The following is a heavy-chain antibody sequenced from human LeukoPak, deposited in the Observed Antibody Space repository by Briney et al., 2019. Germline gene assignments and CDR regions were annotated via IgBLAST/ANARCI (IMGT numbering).Heavy chain of an antibody. CDR1: GYSISSGYY. D-gene: IGHD6-19*01. CDR2: IYHSRST. CDR3: VRPRQWLVEIDY. Sequence: SETLSLTCAVPGYSISSGYYWGWIRQPPGKGLEWIGGIYHSRSTYYNPSLRSRVTISVDTSKNQFSLKLTSVTAADTAVYYCVRPRQWLVEIDYWGQGALVTVSS. J-gene: IGHJ4*02. V-gene: IGHV4-38-2*01.